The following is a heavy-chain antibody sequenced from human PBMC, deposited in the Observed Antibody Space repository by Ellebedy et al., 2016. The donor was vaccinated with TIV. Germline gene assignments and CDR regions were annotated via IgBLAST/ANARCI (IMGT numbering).Heavy chain of an antibody. CDR3: ARDIPQRPNPARFDP. D-gene: IGHD1-1*01. J-gene: IGHJ5*02. V-gene: IGHV3-23*01. CDR1: GFTFSTYP. Sequence: GESLKISCAASGFTFSTYPMNWVRQAPGKGLEWVSIISANGGTTYYADSVKGRFTISRDNSKNTLFLQMSSLRAEDTAVYYCARDIPQRPNPARFDPWGQGTLVTVSS. CDR2: ISANGGTT.